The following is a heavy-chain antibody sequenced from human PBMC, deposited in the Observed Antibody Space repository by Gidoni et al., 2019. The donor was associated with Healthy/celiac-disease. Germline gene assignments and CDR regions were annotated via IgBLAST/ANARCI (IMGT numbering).Heavy chain of an antibody. CDR2: ISAYNGNT. D-gene: IGHD2-21*01. V-gene: IGHV1-18*01. CDR1: GYTFTSYG. J-gene: IGHJ6*02. CDR3: ARDLIPPYYYYYGMDV. Sequence: QVQLVQSGAEVKKPGASVKVSCKASGYTFTSYGISWLRQAPGQGLEWMGWISAYNGNTNYAQKLQGRVTMTTDTSTSTAYMELRSLRSDDTAVYYCARDLIPPYYYYYGMDVWGQGTTVTVSS.